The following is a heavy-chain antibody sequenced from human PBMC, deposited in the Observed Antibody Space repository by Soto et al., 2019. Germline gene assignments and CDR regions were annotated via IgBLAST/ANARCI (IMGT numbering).Heavy chain of an antibody. CDR1: GGSMNYYY. CDR3: ARLGGSYAVPHFDY. J-gene: IGHJ4*02. CDR2: IYYSGDT. Sequence: PSETLSLTCTVSGGSMNYYYWSWMRQPPGKGLEWLGYIYYSGDTNYNPSLKSRVTISVDTSKNQFSLKLSSVTAADTAVYYCARLGGSYAVPHFDYWGQGTLVTVSS. V-gene: IGHV4-59*08. D-gene: IGHD1-26*01.